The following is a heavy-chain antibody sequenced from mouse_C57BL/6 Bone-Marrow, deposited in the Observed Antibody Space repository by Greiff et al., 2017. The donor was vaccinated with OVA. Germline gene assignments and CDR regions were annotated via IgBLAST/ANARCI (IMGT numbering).Heavy chain of an antibody. J-gene: IGHJ2*01. V-gene: IGHV5-6*01. CDR3: ARHYADCDY. Sequence: EVKLMESGGDLVKPGGSLKLSCAASGFTFSSYGMSWVRQTPDKRLEWVATISSGGSYTYYPDSVKGRFTISRDNAKNTLYLQMSSLKSEDTAMYYCARHYADCDYWGQGTTLTVSS. CDR1: GFTFSSYG. D-gene: IGHD6-5*01. CDR2: ISSGGSYT.